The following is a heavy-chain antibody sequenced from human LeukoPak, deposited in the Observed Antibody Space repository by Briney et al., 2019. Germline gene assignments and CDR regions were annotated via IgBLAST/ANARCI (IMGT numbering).Heavy chain of an antibody. CDR2: INPSGGST. CDR1: GYTFTTYY. Sequence: ASVKVSCKASGYTFTTYYIHWVRQAAGQGLEWMGIINPSGGSTTYAQKFQGRVTMTRDTSTSTVYMELSSLRSEDTAVYYCARDWRQLAFDFWGQGTLVTVSS. CDR3: ARDWRQLAFDF. D-gene: IGHD6-13*01. V-gene: IGHV1-46*01. J-gene: IGHJ4*02.